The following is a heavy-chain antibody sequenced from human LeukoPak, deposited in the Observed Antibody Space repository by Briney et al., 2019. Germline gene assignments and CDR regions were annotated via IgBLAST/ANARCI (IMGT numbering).Heavy chain of an antibody. D-gene: IGHD6-13*01. V-gene: IGHV4-61*02. CDR1: GGSISSGSYY. Sequence: SETLSLTCTASGGSISSGSYYWSWIRQPAGKGLEWIGRIYTGGSTNYNPSLKSRVTISVDTSKNQFSLKLSSVTAADTAVYYCARGGIAAAREAYFQHWGQGTLVTVSS. CDR2: IYTGGST. CDR3: ARGGIAAAREAYFQH. J-gene: IGHJ1*01.